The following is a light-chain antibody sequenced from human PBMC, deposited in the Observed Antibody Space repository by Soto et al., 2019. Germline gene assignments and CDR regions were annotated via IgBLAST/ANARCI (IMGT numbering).Light chain of an antibody. J-gene: IGKJ4*01. Sequence: DIQMTQSPFSLSASVGDRVTITCRASQAISNYLAWYQQKPGKVPTLLIYAASTLQSGVPSRFSGSGSGTDFTLTISSLQPEDAATYYCQKFNAVPTFGGGTKVEI. V-gene: IGKV1-27*01. CDR2: AAS. CDR3: QKFNAVPT. CDR1: QAISNY.